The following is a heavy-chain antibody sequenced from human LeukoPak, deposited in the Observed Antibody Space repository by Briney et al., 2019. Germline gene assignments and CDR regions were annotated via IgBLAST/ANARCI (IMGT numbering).Heavy chain of an antibody. V-gene: IGHV3-23*01. Sequence: GGSLRLSCAASGFTFSSYWMTWVRQAPGKGPEWVSGISGSGSRTYYADSVKGRFIISRDNDENTLYLQMHSLRADDTAVYYCAKDPHFDFWSGYSYHLDQWGQGTLVTVSS. CDR1: GFTFSSYW. CDR3: AKDPHFDFWSGYSYHLDQ. J-gene: IGHJ4*02. CDR2: ISGSGSRT. D-gene: IGHD3-3*01.